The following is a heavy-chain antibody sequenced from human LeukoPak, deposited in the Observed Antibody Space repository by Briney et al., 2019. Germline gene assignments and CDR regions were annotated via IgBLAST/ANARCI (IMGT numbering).Heavy chain of an antibody. V-gene: IGHV1-69*05. Sequence: SVKVSCKASGGTFISYAISWVRQAPGQGLEWRGRIIPIFGTANYAQKFQGRVTITTDESTSTAYMELSSLRSEDTAVYYCATEIGHYDILTGYYADIDYWGQGTLVTVSS. J-gene: IGHJ4*02. CDR3: ATEIGHYDILTGYYADIDY. D-gene: IGHD3-9*01. CDR1: GGTFISYA. CDR2: IIPIFGTA.